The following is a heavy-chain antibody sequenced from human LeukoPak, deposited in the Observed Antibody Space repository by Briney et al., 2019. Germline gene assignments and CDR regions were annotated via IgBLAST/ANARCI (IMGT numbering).Heavy chain of an antibody. J-gene: IGHJ4*02. CDR3: ARNLWAMGSTIIPPYFDH. D-gene: IGHD1-26*01. V-gene: IGHV1-8*01. Sequence: ASVKVSCKASGYAFTNYHINWVRQANGQGLEWMGWMNPKSGNKGYEQKFQGRVTMTRDTSITTEYMELSSLRSEDTAVYYCARNLWAMGSTIIPPYFDHWGQGTLVTVSS. CDR1: GYAFTNYH. CDR2: MNPKSGNK.